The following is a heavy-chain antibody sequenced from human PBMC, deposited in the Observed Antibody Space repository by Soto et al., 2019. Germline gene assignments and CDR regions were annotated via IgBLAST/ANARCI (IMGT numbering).Heavy chain of an antibody. J-gene: IGHJ4*02. CDR1: GGSISSSSYY. CDR2: IYYSGST. D-gene: IGHD6-19*01. V-gene: IGHV4-39*01. Sequence: SETLSLTCTVSGGSISSSSYYRGWIRQPPGKGLEWIGSIYYSGSTYYNPSLKSRVTISVDTSKNRFSLKLSSVTAADTAVYYCARHPVAGTGDYWGQGTLVTVSS. CDR3: ARHPVAGTGDY.